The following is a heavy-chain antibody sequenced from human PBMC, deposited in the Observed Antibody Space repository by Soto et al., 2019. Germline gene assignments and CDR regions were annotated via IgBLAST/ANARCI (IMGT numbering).Heavy chain of an antibody. CDR3: ARGLGSSWYYYYYYYGMDV. CDR2: INHSGST. Sequence: PSETLSLTCAVYCGSFSGYYWSWIRQPPGKGLEWIGEINHSGSTNYNPSLKSRVTISVDTSKNQFSLKLSSVTAADTAVYYCARGLGSSWYYYYYYYGMDVWGQGTTVTVSS. D-gene: IGHD6-13*01. CDR1: CGSFSGYY. J-gene: IGHJ6*02. V-gene: IGHV4-34*01.